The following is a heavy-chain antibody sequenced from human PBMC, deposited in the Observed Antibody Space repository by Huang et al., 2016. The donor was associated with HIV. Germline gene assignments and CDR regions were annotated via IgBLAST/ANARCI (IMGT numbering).Heavy chain of an antibody. CDR1: GYTFSRYA. CDR3: ARDRRATTVPYYYYYYMDV. V-gene: IGHV1-3*01. CDR2: INADNGDT. Sequence: QVQVEQSGAEVKKPGASVRVSCKASGYTFSRYAMHWVRQAPGQRLEWMGLINADNGDTKYSQKFQGRVTSTRDSSATTVYMELNGLKSEDTAIYYCARDRRATTVPYYYYYYMDVWGKGTTVTVSS. J-gene: IGHJ6*03. D-gene: IGHD4-17*01.